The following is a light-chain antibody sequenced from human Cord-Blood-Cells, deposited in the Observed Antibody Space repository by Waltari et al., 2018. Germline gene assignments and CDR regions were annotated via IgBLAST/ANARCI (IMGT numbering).Light chain of an antibody. CDR3: QQCYRYPHP. CDR2: AAS. V-gene: IGKV1-8*01. J-gene: IGKJ2*01. CDR1: QGIRSY. Sequence: AIRMTQSPSSLSAFTGDRVTITCRASQGIRSYLAWYQQKPGTAPKRLICAASTLQSGVPSRGSGSGSGTDFTLTISGVQSEDFATYYSQQCYRYPHPFGQGTKREIK.